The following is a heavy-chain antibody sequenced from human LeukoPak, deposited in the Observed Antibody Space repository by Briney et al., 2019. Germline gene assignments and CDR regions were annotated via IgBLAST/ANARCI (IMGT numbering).Heavy chain of an antibody. V-gene: IGHV4-59*12. CDR2: IYYSGST. Sequence: SETLSLTCTVSGGSISSYYWSWIRQPPGKGLEWIGYIYYSGSTNYNPSLKSRVTISVDTSKNQFSLKLSSVTAADTAVYYCVILAAWGAFDIWGQGTMVTVSS. CDR1: GGSISSYY. J-gene: IGHJ3*02. D-gene: IGHD6-6*01. CDR3: VILAAWGAFDI.